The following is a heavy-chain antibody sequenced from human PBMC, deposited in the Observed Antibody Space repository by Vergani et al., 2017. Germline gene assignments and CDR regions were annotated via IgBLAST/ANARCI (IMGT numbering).Heavy chain of an antibody. D-gene: IGHD6-13*01. J-gene: IGHJ4*02. V-gene: IGHV3-48*03. CDR1: GFTFSSYE. Sequence: EVQLVESGGGLVQPGGSLRLSCAASGFTFSSYEMNWVRQAPGKGLEWVSYISSSGSTIYYADSVKGRVTISRDNAKNSLYLQMNSLRAEDTAVYYCARAKQQLVLIDYWGQGTLVTVSS. CDR3: ARAKQQLVLIDY. CDR2: ISSSGSTI.